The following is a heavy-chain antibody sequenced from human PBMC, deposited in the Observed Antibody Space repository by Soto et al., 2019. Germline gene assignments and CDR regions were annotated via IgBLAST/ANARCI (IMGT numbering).Heavy chain of an antibody. CDR2: INHSGST. J-gene: IGHJ4*02. V-gene: IGHV4-34*01. CDR1: GGSFSGYY. D-gene: IGHD3-22*01. Sequence: SETLSLTCAVYGGSFSGYYWSWIRQPPGKGLEWIVEINHSGSTNYNPSLKSRVTISVDTSKNQFSLKLSSVTAADTAVYYCARCKADYYDSSGYCPFDYWGQGTLVTVSS. CDR3: ARCKADYYDSSGYCPFDY.